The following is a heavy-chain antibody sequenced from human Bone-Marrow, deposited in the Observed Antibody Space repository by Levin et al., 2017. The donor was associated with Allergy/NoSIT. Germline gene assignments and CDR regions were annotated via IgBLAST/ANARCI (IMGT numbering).Heavy chain of an antibody. Sequence: LGESLKISCKASGYTFTNYGVAWVRQAPGQGLEWMGWISTMYANTTYAQKFQGRVTMTTDKPTRTVYMELTSLRSDDTAVYYCARDRNYFDSWGQGTLVAVSS. CDR2: ISTMYANT. J-gene: IGHJ4*02. CDR3: ARDRNYFDS. CDR1: GYTFTNYG. V-gene: IGHV1-18*01.